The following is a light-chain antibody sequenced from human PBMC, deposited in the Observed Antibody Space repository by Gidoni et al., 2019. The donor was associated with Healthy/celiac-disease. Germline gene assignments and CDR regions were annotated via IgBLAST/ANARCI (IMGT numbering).Light chain of an antibody. CDR1: SSDVGGYNY. J-gene: IGLJ1*01. CDR3: SSYTSSSTSYV. Sequence: QSALTQPASVSGSPRQSITISCTGTSSDVGGYNYVSWYQQHPGKAPKLMIYEVSNRPSGVSNRFSGSKSGNTASLTISGLQAEDEADYYCSSYTSSSTSYVFGTGTKVTVL. V-gene: IGLV2-14*01. CDR2: EVS.